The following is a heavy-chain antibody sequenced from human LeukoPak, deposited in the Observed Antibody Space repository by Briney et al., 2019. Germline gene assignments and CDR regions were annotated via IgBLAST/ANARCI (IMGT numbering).Heavy chain of an antibody. V-gene: IGHV3-23*01. J-gene: IGHJ4*02. Sequence: GGSLRLSCAASGFTFSGYAMSWVRQAPGKGPHWVSAISGGGGSTYYADSVKGRFTISRDNSKNTLYLQMNSLRVEDTAVYYCAKVALGYCSGGSCYTLDYWGQGTLVSVSS. CDR2: ISGGGGST. CDR3: AKVALGYCSGGSCYTLDY. D-gene: IGHD2-15*01. CDR1: GFTFSGYA.